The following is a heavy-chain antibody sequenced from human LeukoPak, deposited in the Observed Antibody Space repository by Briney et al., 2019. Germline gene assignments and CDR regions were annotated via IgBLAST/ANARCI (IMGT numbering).Heavy chain of an antibody. V-gene: IGHV1-69*13. J-gene: IGHJ3*02. CDR3: ASRIGDPDAFDI. Sequence: SVKVSCKASGGTFSSYAISWVRQAPGQGLQWMGGIIPIFGTANYAQKFQGRVTITADESTSTAYMELSSLRSEDTAVYYCASRIGDPDAFDIWGQGTMVTVSS. CDR2: IIPIFGTA. CDR1: GGTFSSYA. D-gene: IGHD2/OR15-2a*01.